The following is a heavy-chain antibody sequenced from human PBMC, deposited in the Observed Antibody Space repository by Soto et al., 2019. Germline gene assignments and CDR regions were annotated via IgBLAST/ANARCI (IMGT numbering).Heavy chain of an antibody. J-gene: IGHJ5*02. V-gene: IGHV4-30-2*01. Sequence: PSETLSLTCAVSGGSISSGGYSWSWIRQPPGKGLEWIGYIYHSGSTYYNPSLKSRVTISVDRSKNQFSLKLSSVTAADTAVYYCARTVLEWLFNWFDPWGQGTLVTVS. D-gene: IGHD3-3*01. CDR2: IYHSGST. CDR1: GGSISSGGYS. CDR3: ARTVLEWLFNWFDP.